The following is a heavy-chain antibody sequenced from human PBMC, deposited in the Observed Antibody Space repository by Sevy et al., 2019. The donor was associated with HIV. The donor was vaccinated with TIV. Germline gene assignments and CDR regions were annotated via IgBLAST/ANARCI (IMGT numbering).Heavy chain of an antibody. Sequence: SETLSLTCTVSGGSISNYYCSWTRQPPGKGLEWIGYIYYSGNTEYNPSLKSRVTISADTSKNQFSLKMHSVTAADTAVYYCARGSGMNWFDPWGRGTLVTVSS. CDR3: ARGSGMNWFDP. J-gene: IGHJ5*02. CDR1: GGSISNYY. D-gene: IGHD3-10*01. CDR2: IYYSGNT. V-gene: IGHV4-59*01.